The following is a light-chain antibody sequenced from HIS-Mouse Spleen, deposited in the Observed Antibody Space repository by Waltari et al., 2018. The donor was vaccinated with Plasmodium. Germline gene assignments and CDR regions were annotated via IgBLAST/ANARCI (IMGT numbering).Light chain of an antibody. V-gene: IGLV3-10*01. CDR1: ALPKKY. Sequence: SYELTQPPSVSVSPAQTARITCPGDALPKKYAYWYQQKSGKAPVLVIYEDSKRPSGNPERFSGSSSGTMATLTISGAQVEDEADYYCYSTDSSGNHRVFGGGTKLTVL. J-gene: IGLJ3*02. CDR2: EDS. CDR3: YSTDSSGNHRV.